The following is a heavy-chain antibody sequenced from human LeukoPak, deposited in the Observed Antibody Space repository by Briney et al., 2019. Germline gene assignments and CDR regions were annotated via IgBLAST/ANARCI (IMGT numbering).Heavy chain of an antibody. J-gene: IGHJ3*02. CDR3: ASLNMAPGEAFDI. D-gene: IGHD2/OR15-2a*01. V-gene: IGHV3-48*04. CDR1: GFTFSNYN. CDR2: ITSSSDTI. Sequence: PGGSLRLSCAVSGFTFSNYNMNWVRQAPGKGLKWVSYITSSSDTIYYADSVKGRFTISRDNAKNSLYLKMNSLRAEDTAVYYCASLNMAPGEAFDIWGQGTMVTVSS.